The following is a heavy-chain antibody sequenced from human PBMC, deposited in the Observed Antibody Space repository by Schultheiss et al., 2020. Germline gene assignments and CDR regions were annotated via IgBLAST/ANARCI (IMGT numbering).Heavy chain of an antibody. D-gene: IGHD2-2*01. J-gene: IGHJ6*02. V-gene: IGHV3-23*01. CDR1: GFNFRTYA. CDR2: ISGSGDRS. Sequence: GGSLRLSCAGSGFNFRTYAMNWVRQAPGKGLEWVSPISGSGDRSYYADSVRGRFTISRDNSKNTLYLQMNSLRAEDTAVYYCAKDNVYCSSTSCRPNYGMDVWGQGTTVTVSS. CDR3: AKDNVYCSSTSCRPNYGMDV.